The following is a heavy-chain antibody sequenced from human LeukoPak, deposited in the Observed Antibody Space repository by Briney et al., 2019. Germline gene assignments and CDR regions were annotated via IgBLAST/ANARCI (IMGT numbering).Heavy chain of an antibody. D-gene: IGHD6-19*01. CDR3: AREGGAVAGTGY. CDR1: GGSVSSGSYY. CDR2: IYYSEST. J-gene: IGHJ4*02. V-gene: IGHV4-61*01. Sequence: PSETLSLTCTVSGGSVSSGSYYWSWIRQPPGKGLEWIGYIYYSESTNYNPSLKSRVTISVDTSKNQFSLKLSSVTAADTAVYYCAREGGAVAGTGYWGQGTLVTVSS.